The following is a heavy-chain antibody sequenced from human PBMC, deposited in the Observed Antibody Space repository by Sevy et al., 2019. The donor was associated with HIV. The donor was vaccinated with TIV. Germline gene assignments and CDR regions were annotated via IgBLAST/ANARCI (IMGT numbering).Heavy chain of an antibody. CDR3: ARSGPYYNPPHGF. Sequence: GESLKISCKGSGYDFNNYWIGWVRQMPGKGLEWMGIMYPGDSDAKYSPSFQGQVTISIDKSISTAYLQWNSLRASDTAMYYCARSGPYYNPPHGFWGRGTLVTVSS. J-gene: IGHJ4*03. D-gene: IGHD3-10*01. V-gene: IGHV5-51*01. CDR2: MYPGDSDA. CDR1: GYDFNNYW.